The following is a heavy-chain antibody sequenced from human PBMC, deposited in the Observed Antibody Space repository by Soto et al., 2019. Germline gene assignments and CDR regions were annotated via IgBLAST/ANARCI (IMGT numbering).Heavy chain of an antibody. CDR2: INAGNGNT. V-gene: IGHV1-3*01. CDR3: ARDQGGTMVRVNWFDP. Sequence: GASVKVSCKASGYTFTSYAMHWVRQAPGQRLEWMGWINAGNGNTKYSQKFQGRVTITRDTSASTAYMELSSLRSEDTAVYYCARDQGGTMVRVNWFDPWGQGTLVTVSP. J-gene: IGHJ5*02. CDR1: GYTFTSYA. D-gene: IGHD3-10*01.